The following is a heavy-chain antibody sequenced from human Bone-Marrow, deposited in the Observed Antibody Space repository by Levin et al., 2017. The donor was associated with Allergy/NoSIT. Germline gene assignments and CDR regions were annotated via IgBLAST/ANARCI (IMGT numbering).Heavy chain of an antibody. D-gene: IGHD2-21*01. CDR3: AKMGDNRSSSGYYFDY. CDR1: GFTFSQYS. Sequence: PGGSLRLSCAASGFTFSQYSMIWVRQAPGKGLEWVASISDSSNYIHYADSLKGRLTISRDNAKNSVFLQMNSLRAEDTAVYYCAKMGDNRSSSGYYFDYWGQGTLVTVSS. J-gene: IGHJ4*02. CDR2: ISDSSNYI. V-gene: IGHV3-21*01.